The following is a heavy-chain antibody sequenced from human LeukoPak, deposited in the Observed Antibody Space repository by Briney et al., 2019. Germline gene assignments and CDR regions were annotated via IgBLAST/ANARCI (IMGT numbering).Heavy chain of an antibody. V-gene: IGHV3-7*01. J-gene: IGHJ4*02. CDR2: IKQDGGEK. Sequence: GGSLRPSCAASGFTFSNYWLTWVRQAPGQGLEWVANIKQDGGEKHYVDSVKGRFTISRDNAKNSLYLQMNSLRAEDTAVYYCARDRQIAYWGQGTLVTVSS. CDR3: ARDRQIAY. CDR1: GFTFSNYW.